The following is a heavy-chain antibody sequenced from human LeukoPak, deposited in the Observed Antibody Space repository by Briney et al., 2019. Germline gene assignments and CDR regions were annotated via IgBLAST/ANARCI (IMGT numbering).Heavy chain of an antibody. CDR3: ATVHCLVRGWFDP. V-gene: IGHV1-24*01. Sequence: ASVKVSCKVSGYTFSELSMHWVRQAPGKGLEWKGGFDPEDGEIIYAQKFQGRVTMSEDTSTDTAYMELSSLRSEDTAVYYCATVHCLVRGWFDPWGQGALVTVSS. CDR1: GYTFSELS. CDR2: FDPEDGEI. J-gene: IGHJ5*02. D-gene: IGHD3-9*01.